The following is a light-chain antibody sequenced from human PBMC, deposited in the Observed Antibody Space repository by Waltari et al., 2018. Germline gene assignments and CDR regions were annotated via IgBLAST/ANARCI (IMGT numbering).Light chain of an antibody. V-gene: IGKV3-20*01. CDR1: QSVRRT. CDR3: QKYGTLPAT. Sequence: DIVLTQSPGTPSVSPGARATLSCRASQSVRRTLAWYQKKPGQAPRLLIYDASTRATGVPDRFSGSGFGTDFSLTISRLEPEDFAVYYCQKYGTLPATFGQGTKVEIK. J-gene: IGKJ1*01. CDR2: DAS.